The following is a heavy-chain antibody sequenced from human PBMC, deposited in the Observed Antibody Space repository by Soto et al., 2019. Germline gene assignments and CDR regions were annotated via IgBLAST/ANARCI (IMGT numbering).Heavy chain of an antibody. V-gene: IGHV3-66*01. CDR2: IYSGGST. J-gene: IGHJ4*02. D-gene: IGHD3-10*01. CDR1: GFTVSSNY. CDR3: ARGKKPGFMVRGPIYYFDY. Sequence: EVQLVESGGGLVQPGGSLRLSCAASGFTVSSNYMSWVRQAPGKGLEWVSVIYSGGSTYYADSVKGRFTISRDNSKNTLYLQMNSLRAEDTAVYYCARGKKPGFMVRGPIYYFDYWGQGTLVTVSS.